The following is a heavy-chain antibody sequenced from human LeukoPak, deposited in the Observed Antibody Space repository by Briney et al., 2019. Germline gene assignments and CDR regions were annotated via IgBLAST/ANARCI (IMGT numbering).Heavy chain of an antibody. V-gene: IGHV1-69*13. J-gene: IGHJ3*02. D-gene: IGHD6-13*01. CDR2: IIPIFGTA. Sequence: PVKVSCKASGGTFSSYAISWVRQAPGQGLEWMGGIIPIFGTANYAQKFQGRVTITADESTSTAYMELSSLRSEDTAVYYCARYSSSWGDAFDIWGQGTMVTVSS. CDR1: GGTFSSYA. CDR3: ARYSSSWGDAFDI.